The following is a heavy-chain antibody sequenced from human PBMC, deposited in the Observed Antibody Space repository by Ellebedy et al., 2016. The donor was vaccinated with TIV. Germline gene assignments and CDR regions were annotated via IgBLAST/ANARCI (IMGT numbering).Heavy chain of an antibody. CDR1: GYTFTSYA. CDR3: ARGAAAGFFWYFDL. V-gene: IGHV7-4-1*02. J-gene: IGHJ2*01. D-gene: IGHD6-13*01. Sequence: AASVKVSCKASGYTFTSYAMNWVRQAPGQGLEWMGWINTNTGNPTYAQGFTGRSVFSLDTSVSTAYLQISSLKAEDTAVYYCARGAAAGFFWYFDLWGRGTLVTVSS. CDR2: INTNTGNP.